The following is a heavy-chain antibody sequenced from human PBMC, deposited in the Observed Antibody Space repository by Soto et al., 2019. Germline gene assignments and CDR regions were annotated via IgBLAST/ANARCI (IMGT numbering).Heavy chain of an antibody. Sequence: ASVKVSCKASGYTFTSYAMHWVRQAPGQRLEWMGWINAGNGNTKYSQKFQGRVTITRDTSASTAYMELSSLRSEDTAVYYCAREGYYDVWSGYYFYFDYWGQGTLVTVSS. CDR1: GYTFTSYA. D-gene: IGHD3-3*01. CDR3: AREGYYDVWSGYYFYFDY. CDR2: INAGNGNT. V-gene: IGHV1-3*01. J-gene: IGHJ4*02.